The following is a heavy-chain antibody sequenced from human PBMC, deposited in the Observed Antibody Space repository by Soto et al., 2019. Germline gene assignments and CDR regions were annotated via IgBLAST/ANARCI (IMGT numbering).Heavy chain of an antibody. CDR2: INPNSGGT. J-gene: IGHJ3*02. D-gene: IGHD3-16*02. CDR1: GGTFSSYA. V-gene: IGHV1-2*04. CDR3: ARETTCIWGSYRDHDAFDI. Sequence: GASVKVSCKASGGTFSSYAISWVRQAPGQGLEWMGWINPNSGGTNYAQKFQGWVTMTRDTSISTAYMELSRLRSDDTAVYYCARETTCIWGSYRDHDAFDIWGQGTMVTVSS.